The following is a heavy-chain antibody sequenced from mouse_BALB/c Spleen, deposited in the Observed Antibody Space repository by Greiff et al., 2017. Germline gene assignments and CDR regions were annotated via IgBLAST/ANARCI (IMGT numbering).Heavy chain of an antibody. CDR2: IYPGDGDT. CDR3: ARDGSSSAWFAY. CDR1: GYTFTSYW. J-gene: IGHJ3*01. V-gene: IGHV1-87*01. Sequence: QVHVKQSGAELARPGASVKLSCKASGYTFTSYWMQWVKQRPGQGLEWIGAIYPGDGDTRYTQKFKGKATLTADKSSSTAYMQLSSLTSEDSAVYFCARDGSSSAWFAYWGQGTLVTVSA. D-gene: IGHD1-1*01.